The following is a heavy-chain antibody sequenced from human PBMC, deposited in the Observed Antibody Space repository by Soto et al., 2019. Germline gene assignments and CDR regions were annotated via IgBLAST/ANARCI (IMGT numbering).Heavy chain of an antibody. CDR1: GGSISSGGYY. CDR3: AIARGSITMVRVDY. Sequence: QVQLQESGPGLVKPSQTLSLTCTVSGGSISSGGYYWSWIRQRPGKGLVWIGYIYYSGSTHYNPSLKTRLTISVDPPKNQFSLKLSSVTAADTAVYYCAIARGSITMVRVDYWGQGTLVTVSS. V-gene: IGHV4-31*03. CDR2: IYYSGST. J-gene: IGHJ4*02. D-gene: IGHD3-10*01.